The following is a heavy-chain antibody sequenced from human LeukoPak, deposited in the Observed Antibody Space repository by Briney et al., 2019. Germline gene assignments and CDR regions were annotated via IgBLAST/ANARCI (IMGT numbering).Heavy chain of an antibody. CDR3: ARARGRVVVVTAPIQLWLNY. J-gene: IGHJ4*02. CDR2: INPSGGST. D-gene: IGHD5-18*01. Sequence: GASVKVSCKASGYTFTSYYMHWVRQAPGRGLEWMGIINPSGGSTSYAQKFQGRVTMTRDTSTSTVYMELSSLRSEDTAVYYCARARGRVVVVTAPIQLWLNYWGQGTLVTVSS. CDR1: GYTFTSYY. V-gene: IGHV1-46*01.